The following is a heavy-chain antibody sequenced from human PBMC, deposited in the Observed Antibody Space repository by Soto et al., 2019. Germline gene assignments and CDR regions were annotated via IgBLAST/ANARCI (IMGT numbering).Heavy chain of an antibody. Sequence: GGSLRLSCAASGFTFTNYAMSWVRQAPGKGLEWVSGLDGSGGSTYYVDSVKGRFTISRDNSKGKVYLQMYSLRAEDTAVYYCAKDPYYDFWSGSNFDCWGQGTLVTVSS. V-gene: IGHV3-23*01. D-gene: IGHD3-3*01. CDR1: GFTFTNYA. J-gene: IGHJ4*02. CDR2: LDGSGGST. CDR3: AKDPYYDFWSGSNFDC.